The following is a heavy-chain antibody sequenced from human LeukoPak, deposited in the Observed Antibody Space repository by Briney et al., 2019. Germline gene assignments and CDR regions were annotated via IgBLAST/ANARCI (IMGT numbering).Heavy chain of an antibody. CDR1: GFTFSSYG. J-gene: IGHJ6*02. CDR2: ISYDGSNK. CDR3: AKPALTTPWDYYYYGMDV. D-gene: IGHD4-11*01. Sequence: GGSLRLSCAASGFTFSSYGVHWVRQAPGKGLEWVAVISYDGSNKYYADSVKGRFTISRDNSKNTLYLQMNSLRAEDTAVYYCAKPALTTPWDYYYYGMDVWGQGTTVTVSS. V-gene: IGHV3-30*18.